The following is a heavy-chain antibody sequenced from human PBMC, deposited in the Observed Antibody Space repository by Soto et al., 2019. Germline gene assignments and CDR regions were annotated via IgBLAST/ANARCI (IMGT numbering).Heavy chain of an antibody. CDR3: ARFYGSGRPNTARYYYYGMDV. CDR2: IYYSGST. J-gene: IGHJ6*02. Sequence: SETLSLTCTVSGGSTSSGDYYWSWIRQPPGKGLEWIGYIYYSGSTYYNPSLKSRVTISVDTSKNQFSLKLSSVTAADTAVYYCARFYGSGRPNTARYYYYGMDVWGQGTTVTVSS. D-gene: IGHD3-10*01. CDR1: GGSTSSGDYY. V-gene: IGHV4-30-4*01.